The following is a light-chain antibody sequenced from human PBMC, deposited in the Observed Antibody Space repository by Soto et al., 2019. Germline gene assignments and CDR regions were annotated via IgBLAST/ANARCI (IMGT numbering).Light chain of an antibody. CDR2: DVS. V-gene: IGLV2-14*01. Sequence: QSVLTQPASVSGSPGQSITISCTGTSSDVGGYNYVSWYQQHPGKAPKLMIYDVSNRPSGVSNRFSGSKSGNTASLTISGLQAEDEAVYYCSSYTSSSTLGAVFGGGTKLTVL. CDR3: SSYTSSSTLGAV. CDR1: SSDVGGYNY. J-gene: IGLJ2*01.